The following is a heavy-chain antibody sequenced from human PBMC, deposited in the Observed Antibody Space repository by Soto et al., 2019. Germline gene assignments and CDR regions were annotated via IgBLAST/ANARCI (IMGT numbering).Heavy chain of an antibody. CDR2: ISGSGGST. Sequence: EVQLLESGGGLVQPGGSLRLSCAASGFTFSSDAMSWVRQAPGKGLEWVSAISGSGGSTYYADSVKGRFTISRDNAKNTLHLQMNSLRAEDTAVYDCAKDTFIAAAGTWEDYWGQGALVTVSS. CDR1: GFTFSSDA. V-gene: IGHV3-23*01. D-gene: IGHD6-13*01. CDR3: AKDTFIAAAGTWEDY. J-gene: IGHJ4*02.